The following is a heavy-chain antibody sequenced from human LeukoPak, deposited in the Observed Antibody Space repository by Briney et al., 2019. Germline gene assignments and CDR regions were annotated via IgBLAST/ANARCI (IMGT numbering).Heavy chain of an antibody. CDR3: ARGTVVPAAILDY. J-gene: IGHJ4*02. CDR1: GFTFSSYS. D-gene: IGHD2-2*02. Sequence: PGGSLRLSCAASGFTFSSYSMNWVRQAPGKGLEWVSYISSSSSTIYYADSVKGRFTISRDNAKNSLYLQMNSLRAKDTAVYYCARGTVVPAAILDYWGQGTLVTVSS. V-gene: IGHV3-48*04. CDR2: ISSSSSTI.